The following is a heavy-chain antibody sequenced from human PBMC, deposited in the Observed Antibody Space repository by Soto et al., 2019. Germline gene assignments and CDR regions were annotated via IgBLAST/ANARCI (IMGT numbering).Heavy chain of an antibody. D-gene: IGHD3-22*01. CDR1: GGSLSSYY. Sequence: SETLSLTWTVSGGSLSSYYWSWIRQPPGKGLEWIGYIYYSGSTNYNPSLKSRVTISVDTSKNQFSLKLSSVTAADTGVYYCTTEDYYYDSSGYYNFDYWGQGTLVTVSS. CDR2: IYYSGST. CDR3: TTEDYYYDSSGYYNFDY. V-gene: IGHV4-59*12. J-gene: IGHJ4*02.